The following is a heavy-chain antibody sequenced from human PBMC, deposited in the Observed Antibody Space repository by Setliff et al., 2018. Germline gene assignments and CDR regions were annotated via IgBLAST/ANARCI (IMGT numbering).Heavy chain of an antibody. CDR3: ARMSGFQYIDV. Sequence: PSETLSLTCTVSGGSISSGVYYWAWIRQPPGKGLEWIGYVYYSGTAYYNPSLKSRVTVIVDTSKNQFSLSLTSVTAEDTAVYYFARMSGFQYIDVWDKGTTVTVSS. D-gene: IGHD3-3*01. CDR1: GGSISSGVYY. J-gene: IGHJ6*03. V-gene: IGHV4-61*05. CDR2: VYYSGTA.